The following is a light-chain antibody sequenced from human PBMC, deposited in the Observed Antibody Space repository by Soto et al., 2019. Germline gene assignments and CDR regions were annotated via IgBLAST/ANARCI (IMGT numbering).Light chain of an antibody. CDR3: QQYDSSPKT. CDR2: GAS. CDR1: QSVSSY. V-gene: IGKV3-15*01. J-gene: IGKJ1*01. Sequence: EIVVTQSPGTRSLCPVEIATASFMASQSVSSYLAWYQQKPGQAPRLLIYGASTRATGIPARFSGSGSGTEFTLTISSLQSEDFAVYYCQQYDSSPKTFAQGTKVDI.